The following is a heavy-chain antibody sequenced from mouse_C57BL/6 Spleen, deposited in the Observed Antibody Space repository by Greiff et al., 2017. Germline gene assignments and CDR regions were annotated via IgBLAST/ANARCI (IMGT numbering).Heavy chain of an antibody. CDR1: GYTFTSYW. Sequence: QVQLKQPGTELVKPGASVKLSCKASGYTFTSYWMHWVKQRPGQGLEWIGNINPSNGGTNYNEKFKSKATLTVDKSSSTAYMLLSSLTSEDSAVDYCARGLITTVVPLDYWGQGTSVTVSS. CDR2: INPSNGGT. J-gene: IGHJ4*01. CDR3: ARGLITTVVPLDY. D-gene: IGHD1-1*01. V-gene: IGHV1-53*01.